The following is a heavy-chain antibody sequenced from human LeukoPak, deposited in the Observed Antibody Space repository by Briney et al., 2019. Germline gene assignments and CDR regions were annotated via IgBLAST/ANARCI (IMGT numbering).Heavy chain of an antibody. CDR2: ISYIGST. V-gene: IGHV4-59*11. D-gene: IGHD4-17*01. J-gene: IGHJ3*02. Sequence: QASETPSLTCAVSDDSFSSHYWTWIRQPPGKGLEWIGYISYIGSTNYNPSLKSRVTISIDTSKNQFSLKLSSVTAADTAVYYCARDLVTVTKGFDIWGQGTMVSVSS. CDR3: ARDLVTVTKGFDI. CDR1: DDSFSSHY.